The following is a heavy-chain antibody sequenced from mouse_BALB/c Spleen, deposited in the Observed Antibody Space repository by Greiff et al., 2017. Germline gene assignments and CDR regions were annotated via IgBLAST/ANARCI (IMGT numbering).Heavy chain of an antibody. CDR3: AREGGNHGEFDY. V-gene: IGHV5-4*02. CDR2: ISDGGSYT. J-gene: IGHJ2*01. Sequence: DVMLVESGGGLVKPGGSLKLSCAASGFTFSDYYMYWVRQTPEKRLEWVATISDGGSYTYYPDSVKGRFTISRDNAKNNLYLQMSSLKSEDTAMYYCAREGGNHGEFDYWGQGTTLTVSS. D-gene: IGHD2-1*01. CDR1: GFTFSDYY.